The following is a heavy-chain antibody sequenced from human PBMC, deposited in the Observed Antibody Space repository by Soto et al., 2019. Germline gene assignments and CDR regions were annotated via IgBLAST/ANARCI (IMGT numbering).Heavy chain of an antibody. CDR2: INPNNIGT. CDR1: GYTFTGHY. V-gene: IGHV1-2*02. J-gene: IGHJ3*02. Sequence: ASVKVSCKASGYTFTGHYMHWVRQAPGQGLEWMGWINPNNIGTNYAQKFQGRVTMTRDTSISTAYMELSRLRSDDTAVYYCAREPMVRADHGFDILGQGTMVIVS. CDR3: AREPMVRADHGFDI. D-gene: IGHD3-10*01.